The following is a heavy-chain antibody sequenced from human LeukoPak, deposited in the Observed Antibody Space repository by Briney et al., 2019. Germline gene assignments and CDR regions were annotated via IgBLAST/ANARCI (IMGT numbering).Heavy chain of an antibody. CDR2: IWYDGSNK. CDR1: GFTFSSYG. CDR3: ARGGHGSGSYYNTY. V-gene: IGHV3-33*01. D-gene: IGHD3-10*01. J-gene: IGHJ4*02. Sequence: PGGSLRLSCAASGFTFSSYGMHWVRQAPGKGLEWVAVIWYDGSNKYYADSVKGRFTISRDNSKNTLYLQMNSLRAEDTAVFYCARGGHGSGSYYNTYWGQGTLVTVSS.